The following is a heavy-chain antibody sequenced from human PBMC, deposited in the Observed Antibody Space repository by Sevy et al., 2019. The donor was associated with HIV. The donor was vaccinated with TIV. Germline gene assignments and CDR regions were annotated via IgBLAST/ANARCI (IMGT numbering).Heavy chain of an antibody. Sequence: SETLSLTCTVSGGPLSRGNFYWSWIRQQPGKGLEWIGFVHHSGRSTSFNPSLKSRVTMSVATSKNQFSLNLGSVTAADAAVYYCVRDANPHGGAVFDYWGQGVRVTVSS. CDR1: GGPLSRGNFY. CDR3: VRDANPHGGAVFDY. CDR2: VHHSGRST. D-gene: IGHD2-21*01. J-gene: IGHJ4*02. V-gene: IGHV4-31*03.